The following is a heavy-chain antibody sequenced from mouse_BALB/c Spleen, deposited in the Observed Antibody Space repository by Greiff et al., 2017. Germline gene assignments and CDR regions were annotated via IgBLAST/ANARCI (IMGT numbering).Heavy chain of an antibody. Sequence: EVQLHEPGPELVKPGASGKLSCKASGYSSPGIFWNWVKQSHGKSLEGIGRFNPYNGDTFYNQKFKGKPTLTVDKSSSTAHKELLGMTSEDSAVYYCGRRLRRGYYAMDYWGQGTSVTVSS. CDR3: GRRLRRGYYAMDY. D-gene: IGHD2-4*01. V-gene: IGHV1-37*01. CDR1: GYSSPGIF. J-gene: IGHJ4*01. CDR2: FNPYNGDT.